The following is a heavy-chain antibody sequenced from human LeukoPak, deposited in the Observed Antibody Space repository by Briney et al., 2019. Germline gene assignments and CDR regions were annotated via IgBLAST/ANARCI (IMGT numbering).Heavy chain of an antibody. D-gene: IGHD6-13*01. CDR3: ARLRYSSSWYVAV. Sequence: PSETLSLTCTVSGGSISSSSYYWGWIRQPPGKGLEWIGSIYYGGSTYYNPSLKSRVTISVDTSKNQFSLKLSSVTAADTAVYYCARLRYSSSWYVAVWGKGTTVTVSS. CDR2: IYYGGST. V-gene: IGHV4-39*07. CDR1: GGSISSSSYY. J-gene: IGHJ6*04.